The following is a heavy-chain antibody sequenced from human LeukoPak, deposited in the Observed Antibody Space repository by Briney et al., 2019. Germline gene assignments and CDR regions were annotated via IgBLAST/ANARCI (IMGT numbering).Heavy chain of an antibody. CDR2: IHSGGTT. J-gene: IGHJ4*02. Sequence: PGGSLRLSCAASGFTVSNNYMSWVRQAPGKGLEWVSVIHSGGTTNYADSAQGRFTISRDNSKTTVYPHMNSLRAEDTAVYYCARESDSGYGPFASWGQGTLVTVSS. CDR1: GFTVSNNY. D-gene: IGHD5-12*01. V-gene: IGHV3-53*01. CDR3: ARESDSGYGPFAS.